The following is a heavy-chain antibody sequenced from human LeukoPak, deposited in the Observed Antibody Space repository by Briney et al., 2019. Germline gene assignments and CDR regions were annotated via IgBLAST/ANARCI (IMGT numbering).Heavy chain of an antibody. CDR3: ASGSYYDFWSGYSHYYFDY. D-gene: IGHD3-3*01. CDR1: GGSISSYY. CDR2: IYYSGST. Sequence: PSETLSLTCTVSGGSISSYYWSWIRQPPGKGLEWIGYIYYSGSTNYNPSLKSRVTISVDTSKNQFSLKLSSVTAADTAVYYCASGSYYDFWSGYSHYYFDYWGQGTLVTVSS. V-gene: IGHV4-59*12. J-gene: IGHJ4*02.